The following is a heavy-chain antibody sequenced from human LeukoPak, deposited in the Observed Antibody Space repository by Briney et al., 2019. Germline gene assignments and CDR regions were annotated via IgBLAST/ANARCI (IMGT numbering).Heavy chain of an antibody. CDR1: GGSFSGYY. V-gene: IGHV4-34*01. CDR3: ARGGYDYGDSDAFDI. Sequence: PSETLSLTCAVYGGSFSGYYWSWIRQPPGKGLEWIGEINHSGSTNYNPSLKSRVTISVDTSKNQFALKLSSVTAADTAVYYCARGGYDYGDSDAFDIWGQGTMVTVSS. CDR2: INHSGST. D-gene: IGHD4-17*01. J-gene: IGHJ3*02.